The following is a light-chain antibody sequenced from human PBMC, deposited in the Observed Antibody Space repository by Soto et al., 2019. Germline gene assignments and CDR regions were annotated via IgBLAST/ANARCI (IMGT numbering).Light chain of an antibody. CDR1: NSDVGSYNL. J-gene: IGLJ2*01. CDR3: CSYAGRSTNVV. Sequence: QSVLTQPASVSGSPGQSITISCTETNSDVGSYNLVSWYQHHPGKAPKLMIYEGSKRPSGISNRFSGSRSGNTAALTISGLQAEDEADYYCCSYAGRSTNVVFGGGTKLTVL. CDR2: EGS. V-gene: IGLV2-23*01.